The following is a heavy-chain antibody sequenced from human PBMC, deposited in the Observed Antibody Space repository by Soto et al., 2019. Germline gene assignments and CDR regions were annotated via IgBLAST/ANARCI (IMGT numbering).Heavy chain of an antibody. Sequence: QVQLQESGPGLVKPSETLSLTCTVSGGSISSYYWSWIRQPPGKGLEWIGYIYYSGSTNYNPSLKSRVTISVDTSKNQFALKLSSVTAADTAVYYCARRAGAPHAFDIWGQGTMVTVSS. CDR3: ARRAGAPHAFDI. D-gene: IGHD1-26*01. CDR1: GGSISSYY. J-gene: IGHJ3*02. V-gene: IGHV4-59*08. CDR2: IYYSGST.